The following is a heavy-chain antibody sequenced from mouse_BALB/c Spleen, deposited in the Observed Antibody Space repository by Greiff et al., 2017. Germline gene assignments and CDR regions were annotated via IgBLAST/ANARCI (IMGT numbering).Heavy chain of an antibody. J-gene: IGHJ3*01. Sequence: QVQLQQSGAELVRPGTSVKISCKASGYTFTNYWLGWVKQRPGHGLEWIGDIYPGGGYTNYNEKFKGKATLTADTSSSTAYMQLSSLTSEDSAVYFCARKEPTAPFAYWGQGTLVTVSA. V-gene: IGHV1-63*02. D-gene: IGHD1-2*01. CDR1: GYTFTNYW. CDR3: ARKEPTAPFAY. CDR2: IYPGGGYT.